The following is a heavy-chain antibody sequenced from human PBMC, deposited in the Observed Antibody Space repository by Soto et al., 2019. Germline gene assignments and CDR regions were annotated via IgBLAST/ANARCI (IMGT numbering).Heavy chain of an antibody. CDR3: VCFECGRTAVVTAMEANDY. D-gene: IGHD2-21*02. Sequence: GGSLRLSCAASGFTFSNCWMHWVRQSPGKGLVWVSRINSDETITSYADSVKGRFTISRDNAKNTLYLQMSSLRVEDTALYYCVCFECGRTAVVTAMEANDYWGQGTLVTVSS. CDR2: INSDETIT. J-gene: IGHJ4*02. V-gene: IGHV3-74*01. CDR1: GFTFSNCW.